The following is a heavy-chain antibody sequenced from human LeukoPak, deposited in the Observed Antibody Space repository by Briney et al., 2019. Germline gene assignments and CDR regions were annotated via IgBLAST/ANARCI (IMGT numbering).Heavy chain of an antibody. V-gene: IGHV1-18*01. J-gene: IGHJ5*02. CDR1: GYTFTSYS. CDR3: ARQPDCRSTSCCRVWFDP. D-gene: IGHD2-2*01. Sequence: ASVKVSCKASGYTFTSYSISWVRQAPGQGLEWMGWISAYNGYTNCAQKFQGRVTMTTDTSTNTAYMELRSLRSDDTAVYYCARQPDCRSTSCCRVWFDPWGRGTLVTVSS. CDR2: ISAYNGYT.